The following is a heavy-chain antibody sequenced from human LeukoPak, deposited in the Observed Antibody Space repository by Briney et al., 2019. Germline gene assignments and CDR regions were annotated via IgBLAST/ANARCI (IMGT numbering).Heavy chain of an antibody. CDR2: INPNSGGT. CDR3: ARDTTVTTNGAFDI. D-gene: IGHD4-17*01. V-gene: IGHV1-2*02. CDR1: GYTFTGYY. Sequence: ASVKVSCKASGYTFTGYYMHWVRQAPGQGLEWMGWINPNSGGTNYAQKFQGRVTMTRDTSISTAYMELSRLRSDDTAVYYCARDTTVTTNGAFDIWGQGTMVTVSS. J-gene: IGHJ3*02.